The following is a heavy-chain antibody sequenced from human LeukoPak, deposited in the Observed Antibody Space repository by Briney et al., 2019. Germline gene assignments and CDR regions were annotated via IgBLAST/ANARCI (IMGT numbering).Heavy chain of an antibody. CDR1: GGSFSDYY. V-gene: IGHV4-34*01. CDR3: ARGRLPAYFFDY. Sequence: SETLSLTCAVYGGSFSDYYRSWIRQPPGKGLEWIGEIHHSGSTNYNPSLKSRVTILGDTSTNRISLKLSSVTPADMAVYYYARGRLPAYFFDYWGRGNLVTVSS. CDR2: IHHSGST. D-gene: IGHD2-21*02. J-gene: IGHJ4*02.